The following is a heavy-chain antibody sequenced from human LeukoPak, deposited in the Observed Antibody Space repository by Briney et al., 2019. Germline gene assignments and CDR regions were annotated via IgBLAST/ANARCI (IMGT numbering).Heavy chain of an antibody. J-gene: IGHJ4*02. CDR1: GLTVTNAW. Sequence: PGGSLRLSCAASGLTVTNAWTNWVRQAPGKGLEWVGRIASTTDGGTTDYAAPVKGRFTISRDDSKNTLFLQMNSLKTEDTAVYYCTTGIRGDCGQGTLVTVSS. CDR2: IASTTDGGTT. CDR3: TTGIRGD. V-gene: IGHV3-15*04.